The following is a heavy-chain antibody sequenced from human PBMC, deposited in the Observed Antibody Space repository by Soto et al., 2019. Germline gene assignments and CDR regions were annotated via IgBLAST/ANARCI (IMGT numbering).Heavy chain of an antibody. J-gene: IGHJ4*02. Sequence: GGSLRLSCAASGFTFTNAWMSWVRQASGKGLEWVGRIKSKTDGETTDYAAPVKGRFTISRDDSKNTLYLHMSSLQTEDTALYYCTTDFKGDTAVDYCGQGTLVTVSS. D-gene: IGHD5-18*01. CDR2: IKSKTDGETT. V-gene: IGHV3-15*01. CDR3: TTDFKGDTAVDY. CDR1: GFTFTNAW.